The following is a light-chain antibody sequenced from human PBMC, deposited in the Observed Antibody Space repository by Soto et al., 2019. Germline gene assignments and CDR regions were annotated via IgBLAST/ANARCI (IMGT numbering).Light chain of an antibody. V-gene: IGKV3-15*01. Sequence: EIVMTQSPVTLSVSPGERATLSCRASQSVGTNLAWYQQKPGQAPGLLISGASTRATGIPARFSGSGSGTEFPLTISSLQSEDFAISYCQQYDDWPQLTFGGGTKLEIK. J-gene: IGKJ4*01. CDR1: QSVGTN. CDR3: QQYDDWPQLT. CDR2: GAS.